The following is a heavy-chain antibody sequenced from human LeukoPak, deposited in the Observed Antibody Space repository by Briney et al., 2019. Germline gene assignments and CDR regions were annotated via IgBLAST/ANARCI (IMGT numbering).Heavy chain of an antibody. CDR3: ARGRLNGNVDF. Sequence: GASVKVSCKASGYTFTSYYMHWVRQAAGQGFEWMGWMHPNSGDTGYAHNLQGRITITRDSSTATVFMELSSLRSEDTAMYYCARGRLNGNVDFWGQGTLVTVSS. D-gene: IGHD1-20*01. CDR2: MHPNSGDT. V-gene: IGHV1-8*03. CDR1: GYTFTSYY. J-gene: IGHJ4*02.